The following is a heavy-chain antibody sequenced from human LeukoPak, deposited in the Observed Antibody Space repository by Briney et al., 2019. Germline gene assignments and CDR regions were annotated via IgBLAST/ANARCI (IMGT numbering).Heavy chain of an antibody. Sequence: PSETLSLTCTVSGGSISSHYWSWIRQPPGQGLEWLGYIYNSGNTNYNPSLNSRVTISVDTSKNQLSLKLSSVTAAGTAVYYCARVAENPDLFFDYWGQGALVTVSS. CDR3: ARVAENPDLFFDY. V-gene: IGHV4-59*11. CDR2: IYNSGNT. J-gene: IGHJ4*02. D-gene: IGHD3-3*01. CDR1: GGSISSHY.